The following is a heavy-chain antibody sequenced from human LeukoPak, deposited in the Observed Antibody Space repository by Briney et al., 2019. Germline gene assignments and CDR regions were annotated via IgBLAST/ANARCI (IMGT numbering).Heavy chain of an antibody. J-gene: IGHJ6*03. CDR1: GFSFSNYA. CDR3: AKQRGALRENYYMDV. CDR2: AGSSSR. V-gene: IGHV3-23*01. Sequence: GGSLRLSCLASGFSFSNYAMSWVRRAPGEGLEWVSNAGSSSRLYGDSVKGRFSVSRDNSKNTLYLQMNRLRADDTAVYYCAKQRGALRENYYMDVWGKGTTVTVSS.